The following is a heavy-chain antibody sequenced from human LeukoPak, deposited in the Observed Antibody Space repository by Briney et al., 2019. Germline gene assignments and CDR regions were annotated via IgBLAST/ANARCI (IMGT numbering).Heavy chain of an antibody. J-gene: IGHJ5*02. V-gene: IGHV1-8*01. CDR2: MNPNSGNT. D-gene: IGHD3-3*01. CDR3: ARVLEDVVPAAHYDFWSGYYRARKTNWFDP. CDR1: GYTSTSYD. Sequence: ASVKVSCKASGYTSTSYDINWVRQATGQGLEWMGWMNPNSGNTGYAQKFQGRVTMTRNTSISTAYMELSSLRSEDTAVYYCARVLEDVVPAAHYDFWSGYYRARKTNWFDPWGQGTLVTVSS.